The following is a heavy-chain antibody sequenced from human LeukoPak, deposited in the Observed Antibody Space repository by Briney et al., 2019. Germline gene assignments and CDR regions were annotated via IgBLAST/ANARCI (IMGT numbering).Heavy chain of an antibody. D-gene: IGHD4-17*01. CDR2: IYHSGST. Sequence: SETLSLTCAVSGYSISSGYYWGWIRQPPGKGLEWIGSIYHSGSTYYNPSLKSRVTISVGTSKNQFSLKLSSVTAADTAVYYCARDGDYNYYYYYYMDVWGKGTTVTVSS. CDR3: ARDGDYNYYYYYYMDV. CDR1: GYSISSGYY. V-gene: IGHV4-38-2*02. J-gene: IGHJ6*03.